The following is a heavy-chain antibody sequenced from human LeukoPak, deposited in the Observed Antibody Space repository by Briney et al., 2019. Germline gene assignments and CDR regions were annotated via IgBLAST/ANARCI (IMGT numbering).Heavy chain of an antibody. CDR1: GYTFTGYY. Sequence: ASVKVSCKASGYTFTGYYMHWVRRAPGQGLEWMGWINPNSGGTNYAQKFQGRVTMTRDTSISTAYMELSRLRSDDTAVYYCARELLKSSLQYYYGSGSSGYWGQGTLVTVSS. CDR2: INPNSGGT. D-gene: IGHD3-10*01. V-gene: IGHV1-2*02. CDR3: ARELLKSSLQYYYGSGSSGY. J-gene: IGHJ4*02.